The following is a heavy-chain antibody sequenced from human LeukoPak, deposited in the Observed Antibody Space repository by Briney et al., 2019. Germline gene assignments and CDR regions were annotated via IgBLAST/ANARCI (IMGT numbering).Heavy chain of an antibody. CDR3: ATQSSRGGSYFYYYYGMDV. CDR1: GYTFTSYA. Sequence: VASAKVSCKASGYTFTSYAMHWVRQAPGQRLEWMGWINAGNGNTKYSQKFQGRVTITRDTSASTAYMELSSLRSEDTAAYYCATQSSRGGSYFYYYYGMDVWGQGTTVTVSS. CDR2: INAGNGNT. J-gene: IGHJ6*02. V-gene: IGHV1-3*01. D-gene: IGHD1-26*01.